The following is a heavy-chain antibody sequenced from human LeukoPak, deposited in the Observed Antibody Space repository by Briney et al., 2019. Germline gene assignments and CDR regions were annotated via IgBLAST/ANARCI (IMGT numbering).Heavy chain of an antibody. J-gene: IGHJ4*02. V-gene: IGHV3-23*01. CDR3: AKPPPYYYDSSAYYYFDY. D-gene: IGHD3-22*01. CDR2: ISGSGGST. Sequence: GGSLRLSCAASGFTFSSYAMSWVRQAPGKGLKWVSAISGSGGSTYYADSVKGRFTISRDNSKNTLYLQMNSLRAEDTAVYYCAKPPPYYYDSSAYYYFDYWGQGTLVTVSS. CDR1: GFTFSSYA.